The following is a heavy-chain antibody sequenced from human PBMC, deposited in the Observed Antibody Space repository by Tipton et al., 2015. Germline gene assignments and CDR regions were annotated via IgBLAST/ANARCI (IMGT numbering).Heavy chain of an antibody. D-gene: IGHD4-17*01. Sequence: SWVRQHPGKGLEWIGYIYYSGNTYYNPSLKSRVTISVDTSKNQFSLKLTSVTAADTAVYYCARLHDYGDYAVDYWGQGTLVTVSS. V-gene: IGHV4-31*02. CDR3: ARLHDYGDYAVDY. CDR2: IYYSGNT. J-gene: IGHJ4*02.